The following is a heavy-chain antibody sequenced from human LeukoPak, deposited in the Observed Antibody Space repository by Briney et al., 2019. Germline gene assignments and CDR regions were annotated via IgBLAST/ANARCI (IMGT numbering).Heavy chain of an antibody. V-gene: IGHV1-46*03. Sequence: ASVKVSCEASGYTFTSYYMHWVRQAPGQGLEWMGIINPSGGSTSYAQKFQGRVTMTRDTSTSTVYMELSSLRSEDTAVYYCARAITGTTALGYWGQGTLVTVSS. CDR3: ARAITGTTALGY. J-gene: IGHJ4*02. CDR1: GYTFTSYY. CDR2: INPSGGST. D-gene: IGHD1-7*01.